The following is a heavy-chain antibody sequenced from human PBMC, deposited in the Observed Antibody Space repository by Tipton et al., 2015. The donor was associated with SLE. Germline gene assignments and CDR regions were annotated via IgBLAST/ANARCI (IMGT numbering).Heavy chain of an antibody. CDR1: GGSFSGYF. Sequence: TLSLTCAVYGGSFSGYFWTWIRQSPNKGLEWIGEINHSGSTNYNPSLKSRVTISVDTSKNQFSLKLSSVTAADTAVYYCARVPPRGAPDYWGQGTLVTVSS. CDR3: ARVPPRGAPDY. J-gene: IGHJ4*02. CDR2: INHSGST. V-gene: IGHV4-34*01.